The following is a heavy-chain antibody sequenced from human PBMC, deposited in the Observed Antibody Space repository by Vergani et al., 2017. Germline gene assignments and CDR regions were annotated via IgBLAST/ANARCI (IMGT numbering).Heavy chain of an antibody. CDR3: ARDSRDYYYYYGMDV. V-gene: IGHV4-39*07. CDR1: GGSISSSSYY. CDR2: IYYSGST. Sequence: QLQLQESGPGLVKPSETLSLTCTVSGGSISSSSYYWGWIRQPPGKGLEWIGSIYYSGSTYYNPSLKSRVTISVDTSKNQFSLKLSSVTAADTAVYYCARDSRDYYYYYGMDVWGQGP. D-gene: IGHD2-2*01. J-gene: IGHJ6*02.